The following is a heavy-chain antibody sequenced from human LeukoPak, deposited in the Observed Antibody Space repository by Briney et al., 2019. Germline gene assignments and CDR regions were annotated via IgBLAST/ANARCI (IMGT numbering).Heavy chain of an antibody. D-gene: IGHD3-22*01. CDR3: ASFSRSEYSSGYLRQYYFDY. Sequence: SETLSLTCTVSGGSISSSSYYWGWIPQPPGKGLEGIGSIYYSGSPYYKPSLKSRVTISVHTSKNQFSLKLSSVTAADTAVYYCASFSRSEYSSGYLRQYYFDYWGQGTLVTVSS. CDR2: IYYSGSP. V-gene: IGHV4-39*01. CDR1: GGSISSSSYY. J-gene: IGHJ4*02.